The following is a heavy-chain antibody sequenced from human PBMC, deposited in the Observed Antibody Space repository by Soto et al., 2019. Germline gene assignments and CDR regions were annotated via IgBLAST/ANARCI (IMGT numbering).Heavy chain of an antibody. D-gene: IGHD3-16*02. J-gene: IGHJ4*02. CDR1: GGSIISSSYY. V-gene: IGHV4-39*07. Sequence: SEALSLTSTVSGGSIISSSYYWVWIRQPPGKGLEWIWGIYYSGSTYYNPSLKSRVTISVDTSKNQFSLKLTSVTVADTAVYYCARSVRLGDLSFRYWSQGTLVTVSS. CDR3: ARSVRLGDLSFRY. CDR2: IYYSGST.